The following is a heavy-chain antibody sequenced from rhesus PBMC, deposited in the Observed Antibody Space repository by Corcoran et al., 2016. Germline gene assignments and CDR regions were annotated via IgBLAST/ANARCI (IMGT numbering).Heavy chain of an antibody. CDR3: ARIGGYSGYRRYYFDY. V-gene: IGHV4-147*01. CDR2: IYGGSGST. J-gene: IGHJ4*01. Sequence: QVQLQESGPGLVKPSATLPLTCAGSGASISRHYWTRIRHPPGQGLEWIGYIYGGSGSTSYNPSLKSRVTISKDTSKNQFSLKLSSVTAADTAVYYCARIGGYSGYRRYYFDYWGQGVLVTVSS. CDR1: GASISRHY. D-gene: IGHD5-30*01.